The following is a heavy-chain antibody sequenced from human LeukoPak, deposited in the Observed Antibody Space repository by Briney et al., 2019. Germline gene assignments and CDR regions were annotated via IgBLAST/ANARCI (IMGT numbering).Heavy chain of an antibody. CDR3: ARDFQEEVYVWGSYRRYYFDY. Sequence: PGGSLRLSCAAPGFTFSSYWMSWVRQAPGKGLEWVANIKQGGREKYYVDSVKGRFTISRDNAKNSLYLQMNSLRAEDTAVYYCARDFQEEVYVWGSYRRYYFDYWGQGTLVTVSS. J-gene: IGHJ4*02. CDR1: GFTFSSYW. CDR2: IKQGGREK. V-gene: IGHV3-7*01. D-gene: IGHD3-16*02.